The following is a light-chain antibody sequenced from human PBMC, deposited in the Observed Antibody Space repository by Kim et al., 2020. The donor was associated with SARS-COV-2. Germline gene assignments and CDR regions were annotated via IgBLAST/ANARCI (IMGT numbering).Light chain of an antibody. CDR2: SNN. J-gene: IGLJ3*02. CDR1: SSNIGAGFD. Sequence: QRVTISCTGSSSNIGAGFDVHWYQQLPGTAPKVLIFSNNNRPSGVPERFSGFKSGTSGSLAITGLQAEDEADYYCQSFDSSQSAVVFGGGTQLTVL. CDR3: QSFDSSQSAVV. V-gene: IGLV1-40*01.